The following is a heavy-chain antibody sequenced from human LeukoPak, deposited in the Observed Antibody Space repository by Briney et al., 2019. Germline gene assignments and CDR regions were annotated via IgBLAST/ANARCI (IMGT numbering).Heavy chain of an antibody. J-gene: IGHJ4*02. V-gene: IGHV4-34*01. CDR2: ISHSGGT. Sequence: SATRSFTFVVYDGSFSGYYWTGIRQPPGRGREWIGEISHSGGTNYTPSLKSRVTISVDTSKNQISLKLSSVTAADTAVYYCARGLRIPYDWGQGTLVTVSS. CDR3: ARGLRIPYD. CDR1: DGSFSGYY. D-gene: IGHD2/OR15-2a*01.